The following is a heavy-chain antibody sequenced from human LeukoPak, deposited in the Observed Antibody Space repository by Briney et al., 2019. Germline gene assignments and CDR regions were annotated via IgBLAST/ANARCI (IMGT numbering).Heavy chain of an antibody. CDR2: IYYSGST. Sequence: SETLSLTCTVSGGSIRSTSYYWGWIRQPPGKGLEWIGSIYYSGSTYYNPSLKSRVTISVDTSKNQFSLKLSSVTAADTAVYYCARDYTMGYFDYWGQGTLVTVSS. V-gene: IGHV4-39*07. CDR3: ARDYTMGYFDY. D-gene: IGHD3-10*01. CDR1: GGSIRSTSYY. J-gene: IGHJ4*02.